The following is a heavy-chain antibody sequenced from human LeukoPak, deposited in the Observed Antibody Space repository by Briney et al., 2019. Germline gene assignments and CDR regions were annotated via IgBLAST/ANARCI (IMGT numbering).Heavy chain of an antibody. CDR2: ISDSGGLT. V-gene: IGHV3-23*01. CDR3: ASDARHSEVGYFDY. Sequence: GGSLRLSCAASGFTFDSYAMSWVRQAPGKGLEWVSSISDSGGLTYHADSVKGRFTISRDNSKNTLYMQMNSLRAEDTAVYYCASDARHSEVGYFDYWGQGTLVTVSS. CDR1: GFTFDSYA. D-gene: IGHD6-6*01. J-gene: IGHJ4*02.